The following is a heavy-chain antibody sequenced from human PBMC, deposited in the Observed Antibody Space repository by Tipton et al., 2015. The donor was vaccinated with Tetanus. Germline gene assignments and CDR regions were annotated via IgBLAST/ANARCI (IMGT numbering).Heavy chain of an antibody. D-gene: IGHD3-10*01. Sequence: TLSLTCTVSGGSISSDGAYWSWIRQHPGEGLERIGYISNSGSTYYNPSLKSRVTISVDTSQKQISLKVNSVTAADTAVYYCARDRGVRGGYCYYHGMDVWGQGTTVTVSS. CDR2: ISNSGST. V-gene: IGHV4-31*03. CDR1: GGSISSDGAY. CDR3: ARDRGVRGGYCYYHGMDV. J-gene: IGHJ6*02.